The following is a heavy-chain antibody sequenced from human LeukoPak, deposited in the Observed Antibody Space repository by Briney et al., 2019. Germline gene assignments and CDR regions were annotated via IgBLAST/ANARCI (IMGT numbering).Heavy chain of an antibody. CDR2: IKQDRSEK. D-gene: IGHD1-26*01. Sequence: GGSLRLSCAASGFTFSSYWMSWVRQAPGKGLEWVANIKQDRSEKYYVDSVKGRFTISRDNAKNSLYLQMNSLRAEDTAVYYCARSVGSSGSYHFDYWGQGTLVTVPS. V-gene: IGHV3-7*01. CDR3: ARSVGSSGSYHFDY. J-gene: IGHJ4*02. CDR1: GFTFSSYW.